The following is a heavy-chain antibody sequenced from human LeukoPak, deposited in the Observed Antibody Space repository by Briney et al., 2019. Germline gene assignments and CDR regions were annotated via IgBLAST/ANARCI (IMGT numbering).Heavy chain of an antibody. D-gene: IGHD1-26*01. V-gene: IGHV3-23*01. Sequence: PGRSLRLSCAVSGFTFSNYIMSWVRQAPGRGLEWVSAIAGSGIGSDYAGSMKGRFTISRDNSKNTLYLQMNSLRAEDTAVYYCAKANSDTYYWYFDLWGRGTLVTVSS. CDR3: AKANSDTYYWYFDL. J-gene: IGHJ2*01. CDR2: IAGSGIGS. CDR1: GFTFSNYI.